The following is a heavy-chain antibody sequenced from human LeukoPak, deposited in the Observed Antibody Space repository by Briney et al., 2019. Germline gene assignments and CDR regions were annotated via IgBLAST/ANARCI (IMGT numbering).Heavy chain of an antibody. CDR2: ISGSGGST. J-gene: IGHJ5*02. CDR3: DRYGSGRMNWFDP. V-gene: IGHV3-23*01. D-gene: IGHD3-10*01. Sequence: GGSLRLSCAASGVTFSSYALSWVRQAPGKGLEWVSAISGSGGSTYYADSVKGRFTISRDNSKNTLYLQMNSLRAEDTAVYYCDRYGSGRMNWFDPWGQGTLVTVSS. CDR1: GVTFSSYA.